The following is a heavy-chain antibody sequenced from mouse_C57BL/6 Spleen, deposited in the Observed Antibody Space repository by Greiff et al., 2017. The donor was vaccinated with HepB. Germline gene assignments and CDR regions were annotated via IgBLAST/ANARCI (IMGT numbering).Heavy chain of an antibody. CDR1: GFTFSSYA. CDR2: ISSGGDYI. Sequence: EVQVVESGEGLVKPGGSLKLSCAASGFTFSSYAMSWVRQTPEKRLEWVAYISSGGDYIYYADTVKGRFTISRDNARNTLYLQMSSLKSEDTAMYYCTRRGNAWFAYWGQGTLVTVSA. J-gene: IGHJ3*01. V-gene: IGHV5-9-1*02. CDR3: TRRGNAWFAY.